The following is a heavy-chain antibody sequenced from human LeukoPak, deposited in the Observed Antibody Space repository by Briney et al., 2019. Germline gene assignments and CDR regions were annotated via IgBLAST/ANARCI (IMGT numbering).Heavy chain of an antibody. CDR1: GFTFEDHV. V-gene: IGHV3-9*01. D-gene: IGHD2-2*01. CDR2: ISWSGDRM. CDR3: AKDLGGSATTV. J-gene: IGHJ4*02. Sequence: GGSLRLSCAASGFTFEDHVMHWVRQAPGKGLEWVSSISWSGDRMGHADAVKGRFTISRDNAKNSLFLQMNSLRVEDTALYYCAKDLGGSATTVWGQGTLVTVSS.